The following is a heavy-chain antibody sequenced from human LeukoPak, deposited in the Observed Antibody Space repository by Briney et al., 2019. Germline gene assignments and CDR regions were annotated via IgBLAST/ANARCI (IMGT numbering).Heavy chain of an antibody. J-gene: IGHJ6*04. CDR1: GFTFSSYA. CDR2: ISDDGSDK. D-gene: IGHD3-10*02. Sequence: GGSLRLSCAASGFTFSSYAMHWVRQAPGKGLEWVAIISDDGSDKYYADSVKGRITISRDNSKNTLYLQMNSLRAEDTAVYYCAELGITMIGGVWGKGTTVTISS. V-gene: IGHV3-30*04. CDR3: AELGITMIGGV.